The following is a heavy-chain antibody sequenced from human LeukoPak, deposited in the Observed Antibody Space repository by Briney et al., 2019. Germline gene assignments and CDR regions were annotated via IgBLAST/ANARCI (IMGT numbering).Heavy chain of an antibody. CDR3: ARGSSPRTGRAYYYYGMDV. CDR2: IKQDGSEK. J-gene: IGHJ6*02. V-gene: IGHV3-7*01. D-gene: IGHD1-14*01. CDR1: GFTFSSYW. Sequence: GGSLRLSCAASGFTFSSYWMSWVRQAPGKGLEWVANIKQDGSEKYYVDSVKGRFTISRDNAKNSLYLQMNSLRAEDTAVYYCARGSSPRTGRAYYYYGMDVWGQGTTVTVSS.